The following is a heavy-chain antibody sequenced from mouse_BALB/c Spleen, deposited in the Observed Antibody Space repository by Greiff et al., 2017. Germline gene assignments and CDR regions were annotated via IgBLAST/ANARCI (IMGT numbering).Heavy chain of an antibody. CDR1: GFTFSNYW. CDR3: TRLHCYGSSAFAY. J-gene: IGHJ3*01. CDR2: IRLKSNNYAT. Sequence: EVMLVESGGGLVQPGGSMKLSCVASGFTFSNYWMNWVRQSPEKGLEWVAEIRLKSNNYATHYAESVKGRFTISRDDSKSSVYLQMNNLRAEDTGIYYCTRLHCYGSSAFAYWGQGTLVTVSA. D-gene: IGHD1-1*01. V-gene: IGHV6-6*02.